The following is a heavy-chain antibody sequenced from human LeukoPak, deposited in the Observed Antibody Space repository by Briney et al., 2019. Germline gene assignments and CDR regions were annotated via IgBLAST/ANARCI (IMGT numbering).Heavy chain of an antibody. CDR2: ISSSSSTI. Sequence: GGSLRLSCAASGFTFSSYSMNWVRQAPGKGREWVSYISSSSSTIYYADSVKGRFTISRDNSKNTLYLQMNSLRAEDTAVYYCARRAGAYSHPYDYWGQGTLVTVSS. V-gene: IGHV3-48*01. CDR3: ARRAGAYSHPYDY. D-gene: IGHD4/OR15-4a*01. J-gene: IGHJ4*02. CDR1: GFTFSSYS.